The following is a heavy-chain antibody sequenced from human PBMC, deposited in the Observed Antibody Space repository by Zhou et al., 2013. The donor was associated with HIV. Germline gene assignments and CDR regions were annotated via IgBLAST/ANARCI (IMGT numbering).Heavy chain of an antibody. J-gene: IGHJ4*02. CDR1: VPHG. CDR2: IIPIYGTP. CDR3: AGVRGIARRGHFDS. V-gene: IGHV1-69*05. D-gene: IGHD6-13*01. Sequence: QVQLVQSAAEVKKPGSSVKVSCKGFVPHGISWVRQAPGQGLEWMGGIIPIYGTPTYAQNFQGRVALTTDESTRTAYMELSSLRSEDTAVYFCAGVRGIARRGHFDSWGQGTLVTVSS.